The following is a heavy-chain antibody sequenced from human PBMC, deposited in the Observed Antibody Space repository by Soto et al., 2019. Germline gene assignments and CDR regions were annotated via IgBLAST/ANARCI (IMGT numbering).Heavy chain of an antibody. D-gene: IGHD2-8*01. CDR1: GFTFTRYS. V-gene: IGHV3-21*06. CDR3: AKEVLGYCTNGVCTEFNGMDV. J-gene: IGHJ6*02. Sequence: PGGSLRLSCAASGFTFTRYSMNWVRQAPGKGLEWVSSISSTTNYIYYGDSMKGRFTISRDNAKNSLYLEMNSLRAEDTAVYYCAKEVLGYCTNGVCTEFNGMDVWGQGTTVTVSS. CDR2: ISSTTNYI.